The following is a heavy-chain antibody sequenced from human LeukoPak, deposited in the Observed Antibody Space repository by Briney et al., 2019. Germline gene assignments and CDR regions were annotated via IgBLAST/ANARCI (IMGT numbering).Heavy chain of an antibody. D-gene: IGHD2-21*02. CDR3: ARPVVTAIMIAWYFDL. CDR2: ISYDGSNK. J-gene: IGHJ2*01. Sequence: GRSLRLSCAASGFTFSSYAMHWVRQAPGKGLEWVAVISYDGSNKYYADSVKGRFTISRDNSKNTLYLQMNSLRAEDTAVYYCARPVVTAIMIAWYFDLWAVAPWSLSPQ. CDR1: GFTFSSYA. V-gene: IGHV3-30-3*01.